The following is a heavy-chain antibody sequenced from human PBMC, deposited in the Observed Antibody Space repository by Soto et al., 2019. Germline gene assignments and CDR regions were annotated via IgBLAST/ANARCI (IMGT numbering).Heavy chain of an antibody. CDR1: GFTFSGSA. D-gene: IGHD1-26*01. CDR3: TNTIIVGATRDGMDV. Sequence: GGSLRLSCAASGFTFSGSAMHWVRQASGKGLEWVGRIRSKANSYATAYAASVKGRFTISRDDSKNTAYLQMNSLKTEDTAVYYCTNTIIVGATRDGMDVWGQGTTVTVSS. V-gene: IGHV3-73*01. J-gene: IGHJ6*02. CDR2: IRSKANSYAT.